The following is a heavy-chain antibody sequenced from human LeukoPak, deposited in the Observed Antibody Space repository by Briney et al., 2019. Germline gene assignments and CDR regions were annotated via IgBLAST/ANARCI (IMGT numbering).Heavy chain of an antibody. V-gene: IGHV3-7*01. J-gene: IGHJ4*02. Sequence: PGGSLRLSCAASGFTFSSYWMSWVRQAPGKGLEWVANIKQDGSEKYYVDSVEGRFTISRDNAKNSLYLQMNSLRAEDTAVYYCARDLYIVVVPAAIRGDFDYWGQGTLVTVSS. CDR1: GFTFSSYW. CDR2: IKQDGSEK. D-gene: IGHD2-2*02. CDR3: ARDLYIVVVPAAIRGDFDY.